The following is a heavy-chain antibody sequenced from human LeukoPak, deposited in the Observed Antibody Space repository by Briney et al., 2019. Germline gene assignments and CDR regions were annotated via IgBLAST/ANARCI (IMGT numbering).Heavy chain of an antibody. CDR2: IIPIFGTA. V-gene: IGHV1-69*13. J-gene: IGHJ6*02. Sequence: GASVKVSCKVSGYTLTELSMHWVRQAPGQGLEWMGGIIPIFGTANYAQKFQGRVTITADESTSTAYMELSSLRSEDTAVYYCATSGYCSSTSCYVYYYYGMDVWGQGTTVTVSS. D-gene: IGHD2-2*01. CDR1: GYTLTELS. CDR3: ATSGYCSSTSCYVYYYYGMDV.